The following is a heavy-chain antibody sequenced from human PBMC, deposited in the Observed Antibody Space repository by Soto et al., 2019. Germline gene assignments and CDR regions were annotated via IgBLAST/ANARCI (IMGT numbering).Heavy chain of an antibody. D-gene: IGHD6-25*01. CDR1: GYTFTGYY. CDR2: INPNGGGT. Sequence: GASVKVPCKASGYTFTGYYMNWVRQAPGQGLEWMGWINPNGGGTNYAQKFQGRVTMTRDTSNSTAYMELSRLRSDDTAVYYCARMGVAASPNMDVWGQGTTVTVSS. J-gene: IGHJ6*02. V-gene: IGHV1-2*02. CDR3: ARMGVAASPNMDV.